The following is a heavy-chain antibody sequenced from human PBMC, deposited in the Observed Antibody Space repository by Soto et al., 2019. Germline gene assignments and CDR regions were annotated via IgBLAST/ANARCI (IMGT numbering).Heavy chain of an antibody. V-gene: IGHV1-69*06. Sequence: QVQLVQSGAEVKKPVSSVKVSCKASGGTFSSYAISWVRQAPGQGLDWMRGIIPIFGTANYAQKFQGRVTIPADKSPSTAYRELSSMRSEDRAVYYCAIGGPPDDYWGQGTLVTVSS. CDR1: GGTFSSYA. J-gene: IGHJ4*02. CDR2: IIPIFGTA. CDR3: AIGGPPDDY.